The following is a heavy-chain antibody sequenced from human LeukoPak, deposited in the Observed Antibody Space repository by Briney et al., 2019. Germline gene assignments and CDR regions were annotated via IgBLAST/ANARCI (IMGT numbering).Heavy chain of an antibody. CDR1: GFTFDDCA. Sequence: PGGSLRLSCAASGFTFDDCAMHWVRQAPGKGLEWVSGISWNSGSIGYADSVKGRFTISRDNAKNSLYLQMNSLRAEDTALYYCAKDKYYYDSSGYYDYYYGMDVWGQGTTVTVSS. CDR3: AKDKYYYDSSGYYDYYYGMDV. CDR2: ISWNSGSI. J-gene: IGHJ6*02. D-gene: IGHD3-22*01. V-gene: IGHV3-9*01.